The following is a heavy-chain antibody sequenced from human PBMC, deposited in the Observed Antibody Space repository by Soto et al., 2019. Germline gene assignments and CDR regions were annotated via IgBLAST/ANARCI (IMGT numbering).Heavy chain of an antibody. Sequence: ASVKVSCKASGYTFTGYYMHWVRQAPGQGLEWMGWINPNSGGTNYAQKFQGWVTMTRDTSISTAYMELSRLRSDDTAVYYCARGGSGSSPSRAFDIWRQGTMVTVSS. D-gene: IGHD3-10*01. J-gene: IGHJ3*02. CDR1: GYTFTGYY. V-gene: IGHV1-2*04. CDR3: ARGGSGSSPSRAFDI. CDR2: INPNSGGT.